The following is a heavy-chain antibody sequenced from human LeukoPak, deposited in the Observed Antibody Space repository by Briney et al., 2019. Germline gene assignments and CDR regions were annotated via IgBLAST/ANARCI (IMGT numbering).Heavy chain of an antibody. D-gene: IGHD2-2*01. CDR3: ARDQYCTTTRCSDY. CDR2: INTDGSST. Sequence: GGSLRLSCAASGFTFSSYWMHWVRQAPGKGLVWVSRINTDGSSTTYADSVKGRFTISRDNAKNTLYLEMNSLRAEDTAVYYCARDQYCTTTRCSDYWGQGTLVTVSS. V-gene: IGHV3-74*03. CDR1: GFTFSSYW. J-gene: IGHJ4*02.